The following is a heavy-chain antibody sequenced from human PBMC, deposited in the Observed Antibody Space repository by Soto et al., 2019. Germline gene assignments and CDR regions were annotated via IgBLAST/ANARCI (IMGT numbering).Heavy chain of an antibody. Sequence: GGSLRLSCAASGFKVGSSYLSWVRQAPGEGLEWVSVIVSGGSTHYAYSVSVRFTVSRYVSTNTVYLHMSSLTADDTAVYFCATDSRNVGIGYFDSWGLGTLVTVSS. V-gene: IGHV3-53*01. CDR1: GFKVGSSY. D-gene: IGHD2-21*01. J-gene: IGHJ4*02. CDR3: ATDSRNVGIGYFDS. CDR2: IVSGGST.